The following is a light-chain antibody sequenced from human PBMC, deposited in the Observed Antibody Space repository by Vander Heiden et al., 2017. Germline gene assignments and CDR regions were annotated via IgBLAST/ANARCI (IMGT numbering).Light chain of an antibody. CDR3: SSYAGSSWV. V-gene: IGLV2-8*01. CDR2: EVS. Sequence: QSALTQPPPAAGSPGPAVTISCTGTRSDVGGYNYVSWYQQYPGKAPKLMIYEVSKRPSGVPDRFSGSKSGNTASLTVSGLQAEDEADYYCSSYAGSSWVFGGGTKLTVL. CDR1: RSDVGGYNY. J-gene: IGLJ3*02.